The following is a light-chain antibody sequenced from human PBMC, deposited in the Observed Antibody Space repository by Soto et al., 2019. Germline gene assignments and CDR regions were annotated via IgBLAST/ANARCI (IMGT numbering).Light chain of an antibody. Sequence: EVVLTQSPGTLSLSPGESATLSCRASQSVTNNYFAWYQQKPGQAPRLLIFDSSDRATGLPARFSGSGSGTDFTLTISRLEPEDVAVYYCQQYGSSPPYTFGQGTKLEIK. V-gene: IGKV3-20*01. CDR2: DSS. CDR1: QSVTNNY. CDR3: QQYGSSPPYT. J-gene: IGKJ2*01.